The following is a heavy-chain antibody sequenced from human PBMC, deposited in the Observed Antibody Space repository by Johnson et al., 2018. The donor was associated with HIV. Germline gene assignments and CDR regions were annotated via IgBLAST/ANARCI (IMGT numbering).Heavy chain of an antibody. Sequence: VQLVESGGGVVQPGRSLRLSCAASAFTFSSYAMHWVRQAPGKGLEWVSVIDTAGSTYDADSVKGRFTISRDISKNTLYLQMNSLRAEDTAVYYCARDRIRSSHAFDIWGQGTMVTVSS. J-gene: IGHJ3*02. D-gene: IGHD6-6*01. CDR3: ARDRIRSSHAFDI. V-gene: IGHV3-66*01. CDR1: AFTFSSYA. CDR2: IDTAGST.